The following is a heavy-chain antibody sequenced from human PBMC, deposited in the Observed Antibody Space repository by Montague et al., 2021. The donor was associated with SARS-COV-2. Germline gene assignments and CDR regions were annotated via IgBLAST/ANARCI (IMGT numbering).Heavy chain of an antibody. V-gene: IGHV4-39*01. Sequence: SETLSLTCTVSGGSISSSSYYWGWIRQPPGKGLEWIGSIYYSGSTYYNPSLKGRVTISVDTSKNQFSLKLSSVTAADTAVYYCARHDRQWLRLYPYYFDFWGQGTLVTVSS. D-gene: IGHD5-12*01. CDR2: IYYSGST. J-gene: IGHJ4*02. CDR1: GGSISSSSYY. CDR3: ARHDRQWLRLYPYYFDF.